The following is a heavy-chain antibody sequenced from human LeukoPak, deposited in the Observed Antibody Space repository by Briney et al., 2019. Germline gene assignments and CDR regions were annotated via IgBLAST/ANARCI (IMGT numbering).Heavy chain of an antibody. CDR1: GGSISSGSYY. Sequence: PSQTPSLTCTVSGGSISSGSYYWSWIRQPAGKGLEWIGRIYTSGSTNYNPSLKSRVTISVDTSKNQFSLKLSSVTTADTAVYYCARVSVRPDTGVDYWGQGTLVTVSS. CDR3: ARVSVRPDTGVDY. V-gene: IGHV4-61*02. D-gene: IGHD7-27*01. J-gene: IGHJ4*02. CDR2: IYTSGST.